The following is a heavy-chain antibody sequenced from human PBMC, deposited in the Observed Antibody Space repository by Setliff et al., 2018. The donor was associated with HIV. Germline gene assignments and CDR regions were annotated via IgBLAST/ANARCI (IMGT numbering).Heavy chain of an antibody. J-gene: IGHJ4*02. D-gene: IGHD3-16*01. Sequence: SETLSLTCTVSGGSISSSSYYRGWIRQPPGKGLEWIGSLYYSGTTYYNPSLKSRLTISVDTSKNQFSLKLSSVTAADTAVYYCARRTLITGYDYWGQGTLVTVSS. CDR1: GGSISSSSYY. V-gene: IGHV4-39*01. CDR3: ARRTLITGYDY. CDR2: LYYSGTT.